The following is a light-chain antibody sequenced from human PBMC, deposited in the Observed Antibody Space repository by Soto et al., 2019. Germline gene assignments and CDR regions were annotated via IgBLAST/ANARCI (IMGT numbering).Light chain of an antibody. J-gene: IGKJ2*01. CDR1: QSVSSSY. V-gene: IGKV3-20*01. Sequence: EIVLTQSPGTMSLSPGERATLSCRASQSVSSSYLAWYQQKPGQAPRLLIYGASSRATGIPDRFSGSGSGTDFTLIISRLEPEDFAVFYCQQYGGSALYTFGQGTKLEIK. CDR3: QQYGGSALYT. CDR2: GAS.